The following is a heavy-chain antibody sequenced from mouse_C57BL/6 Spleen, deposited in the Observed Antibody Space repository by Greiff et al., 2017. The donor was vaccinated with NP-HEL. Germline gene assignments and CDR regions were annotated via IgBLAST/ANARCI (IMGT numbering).Heavy chain of an antibody. CDR3: ARSSSTVVATDY. J-gene: IGHJ2*01. Sequence: VQLQQSGAELVKPGASVKLSCTASGYTFTSYWMHWVKQRPGQGLEWIGYINPSSGYTKYNQKFKDKATLTADKSSSTAYMQLSSLTYEDSAVYYCARSSSTVVATDYWGQGTTLTVSS. CDR2: INPSSGYT. V-gene: IGHV1-7*01. D-gene: IGHD1-1*01. CDR1: GYTFTSYW.